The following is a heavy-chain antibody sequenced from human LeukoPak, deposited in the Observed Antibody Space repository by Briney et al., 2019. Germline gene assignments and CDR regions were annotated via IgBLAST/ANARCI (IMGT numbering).Heavy chain of an antibody. Sequence: GSPVKVSCKASRGTLSSYAISSVRQAPVQGLEWMGGIIPIFGTANNAHRLQGRVTISADESTSAPSMELSGRRYEDTAVYYCASCSSAIRRGFDPWGQGTLVTVSS. J-gene: IGHJ5*01. V-gene: IGHV1-69*01. D-gene: IGHD2-2*01. CDR2: IIPIFGTA. CDR3: ASCSSAIRRGFDP. CDR1: RGTLSSYA.